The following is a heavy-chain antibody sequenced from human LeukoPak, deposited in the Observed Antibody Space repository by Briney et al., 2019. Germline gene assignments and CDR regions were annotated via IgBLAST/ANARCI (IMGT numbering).Heavy chain of an antibody. J-gene: IGHJ4*02. D-gene: IGHD6-19*01. CDR3: AREGGIAVAGLDN. CDR2: IYYSGRT. CDR1: GGSISSYY. Sequence: SETLSLTCTVSGGSISSYYWSWIRQPPGKGLEWIGYIYYSGRTNYNPSLKSRVTISVDTSKSQFSLKLSSVTTADTAVYYCAREGGIAVAGLDNWGQGTLVTVSS. V-gene: IGHV4-59*01.